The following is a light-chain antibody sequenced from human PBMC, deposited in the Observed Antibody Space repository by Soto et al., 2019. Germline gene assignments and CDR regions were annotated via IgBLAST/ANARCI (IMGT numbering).Light chain of an antibody. CDR1: SSDVGSYNL. V-gene: IGLV2-23*01. Sequence: ALTQPASVSGSPGQSITISCTGTSSDVGSYNLVSWYQQHPGKAPKLMIYEGSKRPSGVSNRFSGSKSGNTASLTISGLQAEDEADYYCCSYAGSSTWVFGGGTKVTVL. CDR2: EGS. J-gene: IGLJ3*02. CDR3: CSYAGSSTWV.